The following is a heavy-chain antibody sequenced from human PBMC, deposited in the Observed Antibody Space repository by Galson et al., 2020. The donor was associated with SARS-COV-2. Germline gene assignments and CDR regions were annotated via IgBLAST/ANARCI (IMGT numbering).Heavy chain of an antibody. J-gene: IGHJ6*02. V-gene: IGHV3-30-3*01. CDR1: GFTFSSYA. CDR3: ARALGGGYYGPMVV. CDR2: ISYDGSNK. Sequence: GESLKISCAASGFTFSSYAMHWVRQAPGKGLEWVAVISYDGSNKYYADSVKGRFTISRDNSKNTLYLQMNSLRAEDTAVYYCARALGGGYYGPMVVWGQGTTVTVSS. D-gene: IGHD1-26*01.